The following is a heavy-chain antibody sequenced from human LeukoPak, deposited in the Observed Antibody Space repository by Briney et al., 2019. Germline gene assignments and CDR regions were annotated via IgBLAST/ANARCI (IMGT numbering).Heavy chain of an antibody. J-gene: IGHJ2*01. V-gene: IGHV3-53*01. CDR3: ARHSGLYWYFDL. CDR1: GFTVSSNY. CDR2: IYSGGTT. Sequence: PGGSLRLSCAASGFTVSSNYMSWVRQAPGKGLEWVSLIYSGGTTYYADSVKGRFTIARDNSKNTLYLQMNSLRAEDTAVYYCARHSGLYWYFDLWGRGTLVTVSS.